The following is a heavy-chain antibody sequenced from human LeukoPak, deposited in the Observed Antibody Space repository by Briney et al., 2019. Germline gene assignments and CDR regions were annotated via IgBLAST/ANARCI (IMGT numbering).Heavy chain of an antibody. V-gene: IGHV3-21*01. Sequence: GGSLRLSCAASGFTFSSYSMNWVRQAPGKGLEWVSSISSSSYIYYADSVKGRFTISRDNAKNSLYLQMNSLRAEDTAVYYCARGDSRYGSGRGSYWGQGTLVTVSS. D-gene: IGHD3-10*01. J-gene: IGHJ4*02. CDR1: GFTFSSYS. CDR2: ISSSSYI. CDR3: ARGDSRYGSGRGSY.